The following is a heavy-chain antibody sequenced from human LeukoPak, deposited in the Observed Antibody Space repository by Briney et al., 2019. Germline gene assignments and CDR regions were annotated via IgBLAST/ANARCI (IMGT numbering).Heavy chain of an antibody. J-gene: IGHJ4*02. CDR3: VRDRGALQYFDY. D-gene: IGHD2/OR15-2a*01. V-gene: IGHV3-33*01. CDR1: GFTFRNHG. CDR2: IWYDGSNK. Sequence: PGRSLRLSCAASGFTFRNHGMHWIRQAPGKGLEWVAIIWYDGSNKYYAASVNGRFTISRDNSQNTLYLQMNSLSDDDTAVYYCVRDRGALQYFDYWGQGTLVTVSS.